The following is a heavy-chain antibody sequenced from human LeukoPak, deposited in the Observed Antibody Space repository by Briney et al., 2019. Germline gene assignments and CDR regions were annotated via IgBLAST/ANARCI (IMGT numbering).Heavy chain of an antibody. J-gene: IGHJ4*02. CDR2: MNPNSGNT. V-gene: IGHV1-8*01. CDR1: GYTFTSYD. Sequence: ASVKVSCKASGYTFTSYDINWVRQATGQGLEWMGLMNPNSGNTGYAQKFQGRVTMTRNTSISTAYMELSSLRSEDTAVYYCARRYRGVGATNYWGQGTLVTVSS. D-gene: IGHD1-26*01. CDR3: ARRYRGVGATNY.